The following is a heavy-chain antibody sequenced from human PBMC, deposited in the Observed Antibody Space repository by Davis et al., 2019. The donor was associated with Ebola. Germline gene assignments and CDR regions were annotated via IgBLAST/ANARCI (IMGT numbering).Heavy chain of an antibody. J-gene: IGHJ3*02. D-gene: IGHD5-18*01. CDR2: IYYSGST. V-gene: IGHV4-61*08. CDR3: ARLTWIQLWLGSFDI. CDR1: GGSISSGGYY. Sequence: SETLSLTCTVSGGSISSGGYYWSWIRQPPGKGLEWIGYIYYSGSTNYNPSLKSRVTISVDTSKNQFSLKLSSVTAADTAVYYCARLTWIQLWLGSFDIWGQGTMVTVSS.